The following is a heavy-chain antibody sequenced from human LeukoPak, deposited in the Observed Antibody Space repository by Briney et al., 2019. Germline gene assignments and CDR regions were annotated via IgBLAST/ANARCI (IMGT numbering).Heavy chain of an antibody. CDR2: IKQDGSEK. Sequence: PGGSLRLSCAASGFTFSSYWMSWVRQAPGKGLEWVANIKQDGSEKYYVDSVKGRFTISRDNAKNSLYLQMNSLRAEDTAVYYCARDQIHGGSSDYYYYYGMDVWGQGTTVTVFS. CDR3: ARDQIHGGSSDYYYYYGMDV. D-gene: IGHD4-23*01. V-gene: IGHV3-7*01. CDR1: GFTFSSYW. J-gene: IGHJ6*02.